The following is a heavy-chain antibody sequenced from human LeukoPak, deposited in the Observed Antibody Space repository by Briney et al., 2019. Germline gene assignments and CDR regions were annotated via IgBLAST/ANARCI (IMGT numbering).Heavy chain of an antibody. CDR2: ISSSGST. D-gene: IGHD5-18*01. CDR1: GDSISSGDYY. V-gene: IGHV4-61*02. CDR3: ARVSPHRKISYGYQNWFDP. J-gene: IGHJ5*02. Sequence: PSETLSLTCTVSGDSISSGDYYWSWIRQPAGKGLEWIGRISSSGSTNYNPSLKSRVTISVDTSKNQFSLKLSSVTAADTAVYFCARVSPHRKISYGYQNWFDPWGQGTLVTVSS.